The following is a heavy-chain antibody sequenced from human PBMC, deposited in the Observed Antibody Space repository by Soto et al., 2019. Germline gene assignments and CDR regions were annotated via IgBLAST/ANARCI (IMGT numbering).Heavy chain of an antibody. J-gene: IGHJ4*02. CDR1: GGSFSGYY. CDR3: ARGVATISLSHFDY. Sequence: LSLTCAVYGGSFSGYYWSWIRQPPGKGLEWIGEINHSGSTNYNPSLKSRVTISVDTSKNQFSLKLSSVTAADTAVYYCARGVATISLSHFDYWGQGTLVTVSS. CDR2: INHSGST. D-gene: IGHD5-12*01. V-gene: IGHV4-34*01.